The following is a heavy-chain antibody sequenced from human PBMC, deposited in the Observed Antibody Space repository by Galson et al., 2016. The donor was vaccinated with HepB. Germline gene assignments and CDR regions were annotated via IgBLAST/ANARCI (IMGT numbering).Heavy chain of an antibody. D-gene: IGHD3-10*01. CDR1: GFSLDSTGVG. Sequence: PALVKPTQSLTLTCSFSGFSLDSTGVGVGWIRQPPGKALAWIALIYWDDDKRYTPSLKSRLTITKDTSRNQVVRTMSNVDPVDTGTYFCAHQFNRGWFDPWGQGILVIVSS. CDR3: AHQFNRGWFDP. J-gene: IGHJ5*01. V-gene: IGHV2-5*02. CDR2: IYWDDDK.